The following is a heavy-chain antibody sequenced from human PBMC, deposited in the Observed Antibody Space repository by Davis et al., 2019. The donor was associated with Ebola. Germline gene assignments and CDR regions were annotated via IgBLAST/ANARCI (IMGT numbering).Heavy chain of an antibody. CDR1: GFTFSSYA. J-gene: IGHJ6*02. CDR3: AKHGDYDYYYGMDV. Sequence: GESLKISCAASGFTFSSYAMSWVRQAPGKGLEWVSAISGSGGSTYYADSVKGRFTISRDNSKNTLYLQMNSLRAEDTAVYYCAKHGDYDYYYGMDVWGQGTTVTVSS. V-gene: IGHV3-23*01. D-gene: IGHD4-17*01. CDR2: ISGSGGST.